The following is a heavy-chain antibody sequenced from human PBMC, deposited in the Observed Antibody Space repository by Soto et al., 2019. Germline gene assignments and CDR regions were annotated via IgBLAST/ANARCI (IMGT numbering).Heavy chain of an antibody. D-gene: IGHD6-19*01. J-gene: IGHJ4*02. V-gene: IGHV4-59*08. Sequence: PSETLSLTCTVSGGSISSYYWSWIRQTPGKGLQYIGYIYYSGSANYNPSLKSRVTISVDTSKNQFSLKLSSVTAADTAVYYCARHEAPSGWYFDYWGQGTLVTVSS. CDR1: GGSISSYY. CDR3: ARHEAPSGWYFDY. CDR2: IYYSGSA.